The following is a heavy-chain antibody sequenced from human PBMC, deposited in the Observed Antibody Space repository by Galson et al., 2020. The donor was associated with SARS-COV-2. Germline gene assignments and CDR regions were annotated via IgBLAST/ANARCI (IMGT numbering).Heavy chain of an antibody. D-gene: IGHD3-9*01. CDR3: ARLTRYFEFYKMDV. CDR1: GYAFINSW. J-gene: IGHJ6*02. V-gene: IGHV5-10-1*01. CDR2: VDPGDSFS. Sequence: GESPKISCQASGYAFINSWITWVRQTPGKGLEWLGRVDPGDSFSNYGPSFEGHVRISADKSTGTAYLQWSNLKASDTAIYYCARLTRYFEFYKMDVWGQGTAVTVS.